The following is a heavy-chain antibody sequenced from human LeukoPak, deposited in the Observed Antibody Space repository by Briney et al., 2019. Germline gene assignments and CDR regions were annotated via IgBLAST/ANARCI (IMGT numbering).Heavy chain of an antibody. V-gene: IGHV1-2*02. D-gene: IGHD2-2*01. CDR2: INPNSGGT. CDR1: GYTFTSYY. J-gene: IGHJ4*02. CDR3: ARVKDIVVVPAALNLFDY. Sequence: GASVKVSCKASGYTFTSYYMHWVRQAPGQGLEWMGWINPNSGGTNYAQKFQGRVTMTRDTSISTAYMELSRLRSDDTAVYYCARVKDIVVVPAALNLFDYWGQGTLVTVSS.